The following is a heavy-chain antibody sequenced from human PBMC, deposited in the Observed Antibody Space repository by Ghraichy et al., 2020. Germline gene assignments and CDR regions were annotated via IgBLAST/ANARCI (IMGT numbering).Heavy chain of an antibody. CDR1: DGSFSAYY. J-gene: IGHJ4*02. CDR3: ARKGDYFDY. CDR2: INHRGTT. V-gene: IGHV4-34*01. D-gene: IGHD3-16*01. Sequence: SETLSLTCAVYDGSFSAYYWSWIRQTPGKGLEWIGEINHRGTTKYNPSLKSRVIISVDTSKDQFSLKLYSVTAADTALYYCARKGDYFDYWGQGTLVTVSS.